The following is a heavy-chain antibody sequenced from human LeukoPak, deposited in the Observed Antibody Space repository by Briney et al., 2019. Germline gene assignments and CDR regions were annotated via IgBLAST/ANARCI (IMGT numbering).Heavy chain of an antibody. CDR3: ARXRTYYDFWSGYSQSTDYYYYYGMDV. D-gene: IGHD3-3*01. CDR2: INPSGGST. V-gene: IGHV1-46*01. Sequence: GASVKVSCKASGYTFTSYYMHWVRQAPGQGLEWMGIINPSGGSTSYAQKFQGRVTMTRATSTSTVYMELSSLRSEDTAVYYCARXRTYYDFWSGYSQSTDYYYYYGMDVWGQGTTVTVSS. CDR1: GYTFTSYY. J-gene: IGHJ6*02.